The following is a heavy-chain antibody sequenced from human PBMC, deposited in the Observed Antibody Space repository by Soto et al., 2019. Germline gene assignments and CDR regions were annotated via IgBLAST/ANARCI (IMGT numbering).Heavy chain of an antibody. CDR3: AKLGASPYYDYVWGSYRKPDY. D-gene: IGHD3-16*02. V-gene: IGHV3-30*18. Sequence: LSCAASGFTFSSYGMHWVRQAPVKGLEWVAVISYDGSNKYYADSVKGRFTISRDNSKNTLYLQMNSLRAEDTAVYYCAKLGASPYYDYVWGSYRKPDYWGQGTLVTVS. CDR1: GFTFSSYG. J-gene: IGHJ4*02. CDR2: ISYDGSNK.